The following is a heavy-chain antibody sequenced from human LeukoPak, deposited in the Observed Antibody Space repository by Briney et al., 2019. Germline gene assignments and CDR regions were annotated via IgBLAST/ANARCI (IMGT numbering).Heavy chain of an antibody. J-gene: IGHJ4*02. V-gene: IGHV4-59*01. D-gene: IGHD6-13*01. CDR1: GGSISSYY. CDR3: AREGYVFDY. Sequence: SETLSLTCTVSGGSISSYYWSWLRQPPGKGLEWIGYIYYSGSTNYNPSLTSRVTISVDTSKNQFSLKLSSVTAADTAVYYCAREGYVFDYWGQGTLVTVSS. CDR2: IYYSGST.